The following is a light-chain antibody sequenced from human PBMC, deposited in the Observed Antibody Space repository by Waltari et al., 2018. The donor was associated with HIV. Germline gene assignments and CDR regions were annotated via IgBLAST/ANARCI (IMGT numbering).Light chain of an antibody. CDR3: CSYAGSYIV. Sequence: QSALTQPRSVSGSPGQSVTISCTGTSSDVGGYNYVSWYQQHPGKAPKPMIYDVSKWPSGVPDRFSGSKSGNTASLTISGLQAEDEADYYCCSYAGSYIVFGTGTKVTVL. CDR1: SSDVGGYNY. J-gene: IGLJ1*01. CDR2: DVS. V-gene: IGLV2-11*01.